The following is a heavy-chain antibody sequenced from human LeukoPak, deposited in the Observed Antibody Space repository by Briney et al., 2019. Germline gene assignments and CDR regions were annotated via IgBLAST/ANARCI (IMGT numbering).Heavy chain of an antibody. CDR1: GYTFTSYG. V-gene: IGHV1-18*01. D-gene: IGHD2-21*01. CDR3: ARDPPSLWQPRFDP. J-gene: IGHJ5*02. CDR2: ISAYNGNT. Sequence: ASVKVSCKASGYTFTSYGISWVRQAPGQGLEWMGWISAYNGNTNYAQKLQGRVTMTTDTSTSTAYMELRSLRSDDTAVYYCARDPPSLWQPRFDPWAREPWSPSPQ.